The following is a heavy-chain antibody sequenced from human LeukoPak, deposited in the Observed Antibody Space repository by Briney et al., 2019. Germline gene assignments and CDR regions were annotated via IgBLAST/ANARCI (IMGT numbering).Heavy chain of an antibody. D-gene: IGHD1-26*01. Sequence: PGGSLRLSCAASGFTVSSNYMSWVRQAPGKGLEWVSVIYSGGSTYYADSVKGRFTISRDNSKNTLYLQMNSLRAEDTAVYYCARGIVGATVAFDIWGQGTMVTVSS. CDR3: ARGIVGATVAFDI. CDR2: IYSGGST. V-gene: IGHV3-66*01. J-gene: IGHJ3*02. CDR1: GFTVSSNY.